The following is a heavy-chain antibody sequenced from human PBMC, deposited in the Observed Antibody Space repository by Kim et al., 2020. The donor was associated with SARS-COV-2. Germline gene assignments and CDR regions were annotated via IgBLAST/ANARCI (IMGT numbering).Heavy chain of an antibody. D-gene: IGHD3-3*01. Sequence: FQGRVTITADESTSTAYMGLSSLRSEDTAVYYCARGFTIFGVVTPYYFDYWGQGTLVTVSS. J-gene: IGHJ4*02. V-gene: IGHV1-69*01. CDR3: ARGFTIFGVVTPYYFDY.